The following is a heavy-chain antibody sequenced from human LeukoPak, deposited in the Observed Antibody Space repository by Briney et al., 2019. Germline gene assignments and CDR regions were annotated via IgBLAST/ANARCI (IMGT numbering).Heavy chain of an antibody. Sequence: PGGSLRLSCATSGFTFSSYAMSWVRQAPGKGLEWVSAISGSGGSTYYADSVKGRFTISRDNSKNTLYLQMNSLRAEDTAVYYCAKGPMIVVVAIDYWGQGTLVTVSS. CDR1: GFTFSSYA. J-gene: IGHJ4*02. D-gene: IGHD3-22*01. CDR2: ISGSGGST. CDR3: AKGPMIVVVAIDY. V-gene: IGHV3-23*01.